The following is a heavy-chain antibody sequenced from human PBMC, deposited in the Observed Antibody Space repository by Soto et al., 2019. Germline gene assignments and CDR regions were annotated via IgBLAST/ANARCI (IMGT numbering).Heavy chain of an antibody. J-gene: IGHJ6*02. CDR1: GGSISSGGYS. D-gene: IGHD3-10*01. V-gene: IGHV4-30-2*01. CDR2: IYHSGST. CDR3: ARVFAENSMWGVYYYYGMDV. Sequence: KASETLSLTCAVSGGSISSGGYSWSWIRQPPGKGLEWIGYIYHSGSTYYHPSLKSRVTISVDRSKNQFSLKLSSVTAADTAVYYCARVFAENSMWGVYYYYGMDVWGQGTTVTVSS.